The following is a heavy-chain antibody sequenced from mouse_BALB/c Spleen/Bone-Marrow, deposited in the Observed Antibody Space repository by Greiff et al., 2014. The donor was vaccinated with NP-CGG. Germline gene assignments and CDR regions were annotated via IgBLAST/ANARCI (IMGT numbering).Heavy chain of an antibody. D-gene: IGHD2-12*01. CDR1: GFSLTSYG. CDR3: VRNPIRRNAMDY. J-gene: IGHJ4*01. Sequence: VKLQESGPGLVQPSQSLSITCTVSGFSLTSYGVHWIRQSPGKGLEWLGVIWSGGSTDYNAPFISRLSISKDNSKSQVFFKMNSLQANDTAIYYCVRNPIRRNAMDYWGQGTSVTVSS. CDR2: IWSGGST. V-gene: IGHV2-2*02.